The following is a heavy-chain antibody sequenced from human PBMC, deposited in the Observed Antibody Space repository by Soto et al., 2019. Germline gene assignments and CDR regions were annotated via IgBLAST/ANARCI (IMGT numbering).Heavy chain of an antibody. D-gene: IGHD4-4*01. CDR1: GFTFSSYG. J-gene: IGHJ6*02. CDR2: ISYDGSNK. Sequence: ESGGGVVQPGRSLRLSCAASGFTFSSYGMHWVRQAPGKGLEWVAVISYDGSNKYYADSVKGRFTISRDNSKNTLYLQMNSLRAEDTAVYYCAKTVTTAWWGMDVWGQGTTVTVSS. CDR3: AKTVTTAWWGMDV. V-gene: IGHV3-30*18.